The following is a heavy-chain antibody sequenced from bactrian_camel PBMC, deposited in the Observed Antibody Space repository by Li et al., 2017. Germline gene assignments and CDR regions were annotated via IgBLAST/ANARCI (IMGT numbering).Heavy chain of an antibody. J-gene: IGHJ6*01. CDR1: GFTFSSYA. CDR2: INSGGGIT. CDR3: VATTYYSGGYLYAGGY. Sequence: VQLVESGGDLVQPGGSLRLSCAASGFTFSSYAMSWVRQAPGKGLEWVSGINSGGGITYYAESMKGRFLISRDNAKNTLFLQMNSLKPEDTAMYYCVATTYYSGGYLYAGGYWGQGTQVTVS. V-gene: IGHV3S40*01. D-gene: IGHD2*01.